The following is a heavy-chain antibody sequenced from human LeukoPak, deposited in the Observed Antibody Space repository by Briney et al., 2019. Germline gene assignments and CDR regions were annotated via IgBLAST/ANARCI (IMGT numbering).Heavy chain of an antibody. CDR2: IYYSGST. CDR3: ARVGFRSGSGSYYNSWFDP. CDR1: GGSISTSNYY. V-gene: IGHV4-61*01. D-gene: IGHD3-10*01. Sequence: SETLSLTCTVSGGSISTSNYYWSWIRQPPGKGLEWIGYIYYSGSTYYNPSLKSRVTISVDTSKNQFSLKLSSVTAADTAVYYCARVGFRSGSGSYYNSWFDPWGQGTLVTVSS. J-gene: IGHJ5*02.